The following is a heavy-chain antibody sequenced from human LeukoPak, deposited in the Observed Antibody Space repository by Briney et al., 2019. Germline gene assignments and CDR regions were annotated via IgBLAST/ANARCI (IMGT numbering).Heavy chain of an antibody. Sequence: PGGSLRLSCAASGFTFISYSMNWVRQAPGKGLEWVSSISSSSTYIYYADSVKGRFTISRDNANNSLYLQMNSLRAEDTAVYYCARERWGDAFDIWGQGTKVTVSS. J-gene: IGHJ3*02. CDR1: GFTFISYS. V-gene: IGHV3-21*01. D-gene: IGHD1-26*01. CDR3: ARERWGDAFDI. CDR2: ISSSSTYI.